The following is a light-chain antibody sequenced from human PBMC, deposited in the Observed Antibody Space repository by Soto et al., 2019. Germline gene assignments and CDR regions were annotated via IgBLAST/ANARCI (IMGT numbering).Light chain of an antibody. V-gene: IGLV2-8*01. Sequence: QSALTQPPSASGSRGQSVTISCTGTSSDVGGYNYVSWYQHHPGKAPKLRIYEVSNRPSGVTDRLSGSKSGYTASLTVSGLKAGYEADYYCISYAGSKTLDVFGTGSKLTVL. J-gene: IGLJ1*01. CDR1: SSDVGGYNY. CDR3: ISYAGSKTLDV. CDR2: EVS.